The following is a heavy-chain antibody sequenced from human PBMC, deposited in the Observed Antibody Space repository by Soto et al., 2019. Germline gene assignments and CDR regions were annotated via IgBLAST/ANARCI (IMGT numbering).Heavy chain of an antibody. CDR1: GYSISSGYY. V-gene: IGHV4-38-2*01. D-gene: IGHD3-9*01. J-gene: IGHJ5*02. Sequence: PSETLSLTCAVSGYSISSGYYWGWIRQPPGKGLEWVGSIYHSGSTYYNPSLKSRVTISVDTSKNQFSLKLSSVTAADTAVYYCARARAILTWFDPWGPGTRVTVSS. CDR3: ARARAILTWFDP. CDR2: IYHSGST.